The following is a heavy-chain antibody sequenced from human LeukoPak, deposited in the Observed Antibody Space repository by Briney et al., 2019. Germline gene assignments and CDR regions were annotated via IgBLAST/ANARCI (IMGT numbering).Heavy chain of an antibody. J-gene: IGHJ5*02. V-gene: IGHV4-59*01. CDR3: ARSYGDGDNWFDP. Sequence: SETLSLTCTVSGGSISSYYWSWIRQPPGKGLEWIGYIYYSGSTNYNPSLKSRVTISVDTSKNQFSLKLSSVTAADTAVYYCARSYGDGDNWFDPWGQGTLVTVSS. D-gene: IGHD4-17*01. CDR1: GGSISSYY. CDR2: IYYSGST.